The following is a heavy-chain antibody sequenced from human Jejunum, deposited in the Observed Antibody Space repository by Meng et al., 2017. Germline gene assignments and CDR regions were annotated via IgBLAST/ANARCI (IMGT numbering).Heavy chain of an antibody. CDR2: ISWNSAVI. CDR3: AKDIRYGSAAWACDS. CDR1: GFTFDDYA. D-gene: IGHD6-25*01. J-gene: IGHJ4*02. V-gene: IGHV3-9*01. Sequence: GGSLRPSCEASGFTFDDYAMHWFRHSPRKGLEGVAMISWNSAVIDYADSVKGRFTIARDNTKNSLYLEMNNLGDEDTAFYFCAKDIRYGSAAWACDSWGQGTLVTVSS.